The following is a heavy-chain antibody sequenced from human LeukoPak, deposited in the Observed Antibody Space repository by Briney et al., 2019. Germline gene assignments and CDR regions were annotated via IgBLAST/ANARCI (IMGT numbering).Heavy chain of an antibody. D-gene: IGHD4-17*01. J-gene: IGHJ4*02. Sequence: SETLSLTCTVSGGSISSDGYYWSWIRQHPGKGLEWIGYIYYSGSTYYNPPLKSRVTISVDTSKNQFSLKLSSVTAADTAVYYCARAYGDSQAYFDYWGQGTLVTVSS. CDR1: GGSISSDGYY. CDR2: IYYSGST. V-gene: IGHV4-31*03. CDR3: ARAYGDSQAYFDY.